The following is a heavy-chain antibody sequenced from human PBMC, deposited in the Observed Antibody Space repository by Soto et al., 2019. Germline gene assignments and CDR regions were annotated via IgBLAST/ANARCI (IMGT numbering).Heavy chain of an antibody. CDR2: IIPIFGTA. D-gene: IGHD5-18*01. CDR3: ARASRYSYGPYYYYGMDV. CDR1: GGTFSSYA. Sequence: QVPLVQSGAEVKKPGSSVKVSCKASGGTFSSYAISWVRQAPGQGLEWMGGIIPIFGTANYAQKFQGRVTITADESPSTAYMELSSLRAEDTAVYYCARASRYSYGPYYYYGMDVWGQGTTVTVSS. J-gene: IGHJ6*02. V-gene: IGHV1-69*12.